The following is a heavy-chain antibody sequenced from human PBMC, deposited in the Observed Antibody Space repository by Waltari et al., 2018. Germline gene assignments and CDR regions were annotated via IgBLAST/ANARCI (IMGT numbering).Heavy chain of an antibody. CDR3: ARVVGATNLFDY. V-gene: IGHV4-38-2*01. Sequence: QVQLQESGPGLVKPSETLSLTCAVSGYSISSGYYWGWIRQPPGKGLEWIGSIYHSGSTYYNPSLKSRVTISVDTSKNQFSLKLSSVTAADTAVYYCARVVGATNLFDYWGQGTLVTVS. J-gene: IGHJ4*02. CDR1: GYSISSGYY. CDR2: IYHSGST. D-gene: IGHD1-26*01.